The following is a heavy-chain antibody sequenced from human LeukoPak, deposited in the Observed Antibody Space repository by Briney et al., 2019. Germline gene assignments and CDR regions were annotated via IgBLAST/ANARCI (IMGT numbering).Heavy chain of an antibody. J-gene: IGHJ4*02. CDR2: ITPYNGNT. D-gene: IGHD4-17*01. V-gene: IGHV1-18*01. CDR3: AREREGPYGYLDY. CDR1: GYTFTNFG. Sequence: ASVKVSCKASGYTFTNFGISWVRQAPGQGLEWMGWITPYNGNTNYAQTLQGRVTMTTDTSTSTAYMELRSLRSDDTAVYYCAREREGPYGYLDYWGQGTLVTVSS.